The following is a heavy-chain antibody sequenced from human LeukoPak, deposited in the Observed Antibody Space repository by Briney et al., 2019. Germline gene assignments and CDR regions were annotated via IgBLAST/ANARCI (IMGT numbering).Heavy chain of an antibody. Sequence: GGSLRLSCAASGFTFSSYAMHWVRQAPGKGLEWVAVISYDGSNKYYADSVKGRFTISRDNSKNTLYLQMNSLRAEDTAVYYCAREVTSIFDIDYWGQGTLVTVSS. CDR1: GFTFSSYA. V-gene: IGHV3-30*04. D-gene: IGHD3-3*02. CDR2: ISYDGSNK. CDR3: AREVTSIFDIDY. J-gene: IGHJ4*02.